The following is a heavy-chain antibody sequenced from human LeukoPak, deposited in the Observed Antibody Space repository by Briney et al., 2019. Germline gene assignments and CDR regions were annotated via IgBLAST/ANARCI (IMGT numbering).Heavy chain of an antibody. D-gene: IGHD2-15*01. Sequence: GGSLRLSCAASGFTFISYEMNWVRQAPGKGLEWVSYISSSGSTIYCADSVKGRFTISRDNAKNSLYLQMNSLRAEDTAVYYCASSCSGGSCYFDWGQGTLVIVSS. V-gene: IGHV3-48*03. J-gene: IGHJ4*02. CDR1: GFTFISYE. CDR3: ASSCSGGSCYFD. CDR2: ISSSGSTI.